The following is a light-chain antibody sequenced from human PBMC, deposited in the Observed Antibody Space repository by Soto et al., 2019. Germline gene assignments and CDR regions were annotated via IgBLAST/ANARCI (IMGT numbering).Light chain of an antibody. CDR1: QSISSN. CDR2: GAS. CDR3: QQYSIWPYT. Sequence: EIVMTQSPATLSVSPGERATLSCRASQSISSNLAWYQQKPGQAPRLLIYGASTRATGISARFSGSGSGTEFTLTISSLQSEDFAVYYCQQYSIWPYTFGQGTKLEIK. V-gene: IGKV3-15*01. J-gene: IGKJ2*01.